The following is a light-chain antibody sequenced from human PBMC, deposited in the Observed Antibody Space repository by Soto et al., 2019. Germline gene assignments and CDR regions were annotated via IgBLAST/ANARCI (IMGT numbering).Light chain of an antibody. V-gene: IGKV3-20*01. Sequence: EIVMTQSPATLSVSPGERATLSCRASQSVDSNLAWYQQKPGQAPRLLIYDASSRATGIPDRFSGSGSGTDFTPTISRLEPEDFAVYYCQQYGISHITFGQGTRLEIK. CDR3: QQYGISHIT. CDR2: DAS. CDR1: QSVDSN. J-gene: IGKJ5*01.